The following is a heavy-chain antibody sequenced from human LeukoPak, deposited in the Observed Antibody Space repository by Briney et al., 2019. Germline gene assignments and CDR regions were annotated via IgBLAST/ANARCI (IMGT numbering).Heavy chain of an antibody. V-gene: IGHV1-18*01. Sequence: GASVKVSCKASGYTFTSYGISWVRQAPGQGLEWMGWISAYNGNTNYAQKLQGRVTMTTDTSTSTAYMELRSLRSDDTAVYYCARELWFGELVVWFDPWGQGTLVTVSS. J-gene: IGHJ5*02. D-gene: IGHD3-10*01. CDR3: ARELWFGELVVWFDP. CDR2: ISAYNGNT. CDR1: GYTFTSYG.